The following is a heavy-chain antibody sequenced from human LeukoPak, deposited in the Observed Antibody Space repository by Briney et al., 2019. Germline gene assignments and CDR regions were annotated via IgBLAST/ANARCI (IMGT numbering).Heavy chain of an antibody. V-gene: IGHV4-4*07. CDR3: ARVAYSGSYSYFDY. D-gene: IGHD1-26*01. CDR1: GGSISSYY. CDR2: IYTSGST. Sequence: PSETLSLTCTVSGGSISSYYWSWIRQPAGKGLEWIGRIYTSGSTNYNPSLKSRVTMSVDTSKNQFSLKLSSVTAADTAVYYCARVAYSGSYSYFDYWGQGTLVTVSS. J-gene: IGHJ4*02.